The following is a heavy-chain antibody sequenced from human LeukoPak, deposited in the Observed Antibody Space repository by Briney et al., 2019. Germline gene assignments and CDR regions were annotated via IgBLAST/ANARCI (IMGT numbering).Heavy chain of an antibody. D-gene: IGHD3-3*01. CDR1: GFTVSSNY. J-gene: IGHJ4*02. CDR2: IYSGGST. CDR3: ARGFWSGYERY. Sequence: GGSLRLSCAASGFTVSSNYMSWVRQAPGKGLEWVSVIYSGGSTYYADSMKGRFTISRDNSKNTLYLQMNSLRAEDTAVYYCARGFWSGYERYWGQGTLVTVSS. V-gene: IGHV3-66*01.